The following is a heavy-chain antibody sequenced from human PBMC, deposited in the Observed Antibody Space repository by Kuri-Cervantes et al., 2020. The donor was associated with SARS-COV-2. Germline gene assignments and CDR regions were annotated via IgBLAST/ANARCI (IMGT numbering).Heavy chain of an antibody. D-gene: IGHD6-6*01. J-gene: IGHJ6*02. CDR2: ISSSGSTI. CDR3: ARDPGIAARGWLDYYYGMDV. CDR1: GFTFSSYE. Sequence: GGSLRLSCAASGFTFSSYEMNWVRQAPGKGLEWVSYISSSGSTIYYADSVKGRFTISRDNAKNSLYLQMNSLRDEDTAVYYCARDPGIAARGWLDYYYGMDVWGQGNTVTVSS. V-gene: IGHV3-48*03.